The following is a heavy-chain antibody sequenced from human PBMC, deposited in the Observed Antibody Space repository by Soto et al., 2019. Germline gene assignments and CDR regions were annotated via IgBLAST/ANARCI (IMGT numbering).Heavy chain of an antibody. Sequence: ASVKVSCKASGYTFTGYYMHWVRQAPGQGLEWMGWINPNSGGTNYAQKFQGWVTMTRDTSISTAYMELSRLRSDDTAVYYCARDSDTKNTDGYQLPLPDAFDIWGQGTMVTVSS. D-gene: IGHD2-2*01. CDR1: GYTFTGYY. CDR3: ARDSDTKNTDGYQLPLPDAFDI. J-gene: IGHJ3*02. CDR2: INPNSGGT. V-gene: IGHV1-2*04.